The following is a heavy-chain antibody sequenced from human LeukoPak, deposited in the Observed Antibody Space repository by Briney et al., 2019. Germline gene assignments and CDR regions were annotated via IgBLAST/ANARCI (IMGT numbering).Heavy chain of an antibody. V-gene: IGHV5-51*01. CDR1: GYSFTSYW. CDR3: ARPNCGGDCYSSWYFDL. CDR2: IYPGDSDT. D-gene: IGHD2-21*02. Sequence: GESLKISCKGSGYSFTSYWIGWVRQMPGKGLEWMGIIYPGDSDTRYSPSFQGQVTFSADKSISTAYLQWSSLKASDTAMYYCARPNCGGDCYSSWYFDLWGRGTLVTVSS. J-gene: IGHJ2*01.